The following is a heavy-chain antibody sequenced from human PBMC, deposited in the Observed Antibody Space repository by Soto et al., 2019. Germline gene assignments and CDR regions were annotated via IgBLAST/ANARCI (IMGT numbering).Heavy chain of an antibody. Sequence: ASVKVSCKASGYTFTDYYLHWVRQAPGQGLEWMGWINPNSGGTKYAQKFQGRVTMTRDTSVSTAYMELTRLTSDDTAVYFCARENMPYTSTWTSYSYYYGLDVWGQGTTVPVSS. V-gene: IGHV1-2*02. CDR1: GYTFTDYY. CDR2: INPNSGGT. CDR3: ARENMPYTSTWTSYSYYYGLDV. J-gene: IGHJ6*02. D-gene: IGHD2-2*01.